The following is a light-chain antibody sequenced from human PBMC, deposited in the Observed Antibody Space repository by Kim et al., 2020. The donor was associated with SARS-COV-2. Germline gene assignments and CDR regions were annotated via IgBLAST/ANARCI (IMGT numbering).Light chain of an antibody. V-gene: IGLV3-21*04. CDR2: FDS. J-gene: IGLJ2*01. Sequence: SYELTQPPSVSVAPGKTARLTCGGNNIGSKSVHWYQQKPGQAPVLVIYFDSDRPSGIPERFSGSNSGNTATLTICRVEAGDEADYYCQVWDSSSAHPVFGEGTQLTVL. CDR3: QVWDSSSAHPV. CDR1: NIGSKS.